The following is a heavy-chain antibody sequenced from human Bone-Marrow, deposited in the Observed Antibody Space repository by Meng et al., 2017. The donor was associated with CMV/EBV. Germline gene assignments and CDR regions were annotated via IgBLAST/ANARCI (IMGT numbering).Heavy chain of an antibody. CDR3: ARITMIVVVPYYFDY. CDR1: GGSFSGYY. V-gene: IGHV4-34*01. J-gene: IGHJ4*02. Sequence: SQTLSLTCAVYGGSFSGYYWSWIRQPPGKGLEWIGEINHSGSTNYNPSLKSRVTISVDTSKNQFSLKLSSVTAADTAVYYCARITMIVVVPYYFDYWVQGTRVTVSS. CDR2: INHSGST. D-gene: IGHD3-22*01.